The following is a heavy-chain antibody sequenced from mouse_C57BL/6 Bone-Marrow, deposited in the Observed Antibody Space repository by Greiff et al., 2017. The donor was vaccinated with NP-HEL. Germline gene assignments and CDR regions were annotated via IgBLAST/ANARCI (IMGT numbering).Heavy chain of an antibody. CDR3: ASEEDWFAY. CDR2: IHPHSGST. Sequence: QVQLQQPGAELVKPGASVQLSCKASGYTFTSYWMHWVKQRPGQGLEWIGMIHPHSGSTTYNEKFKSKATLTVDKSSSTAYVQLSSLTSEDSAVYYCASEEDWFAYWGQGTLVTVSA. CDR1: GYTFTSYW. V-gene: IGHV1-64*01. J-gene: IGHJ3*01.